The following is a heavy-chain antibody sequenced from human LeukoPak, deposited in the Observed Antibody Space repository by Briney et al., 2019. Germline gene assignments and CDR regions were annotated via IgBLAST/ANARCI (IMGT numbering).Heavy chain of an antibody. Sequence: PSETLSLTCSVCGGSITNPYCDWFRQPPGKGLEWIGYVYFGGRTEYNPSLKSRVTMSADTSKNQFSLKLTSVTAADTAIYFCARDDSYCNGGNCYHGVFESWSQGTLVTVSS. CDR3: ARDDSYCNGGNCYHGVFES. CDR2: VYFGGRT. J-gene: IGHJ4*02. CDR1: GGSITNPY. D-gene: IGHD2-15*01. V-gene: IGHV4-59*11.